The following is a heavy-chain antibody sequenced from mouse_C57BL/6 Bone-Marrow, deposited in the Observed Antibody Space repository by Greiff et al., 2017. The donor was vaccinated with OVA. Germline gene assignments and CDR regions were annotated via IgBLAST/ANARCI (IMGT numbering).Heavy chain of an antibody. CDR2: ISDGGSYT. Sequence: EVQLQESGGGLVKPGGSLKLSCAASGFTFSSYAMSWVRQTPEKRLEWVATISDGGSYTYYPDNVKGRFTISRDNAKNNLYLQMSHLKSEDTAMYYCARDGGYYGYFDYWGQGTTLTVSS. CDR3: ARDGGYYGYFDY. CDR1: GFTFSSYA. V-gene: IGHV5-4*01. J-gene: IGHJ2*01. D-gene: IGHD1-1*01.